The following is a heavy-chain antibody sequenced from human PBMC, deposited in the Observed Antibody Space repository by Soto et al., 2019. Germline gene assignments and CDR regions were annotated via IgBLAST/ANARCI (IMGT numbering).Heavy chain of an antibody. V-gene: IGHV3-11*06. CDR1: GFTFSDYY. CDR2: ISSSSSYT. D-gene: IGHD3-3*01. Sequence: PAGSLRLSCAASGFTFSDYYMSWIRQAPGKGLEWVSYISSSSSYTNYADSVKGRFTISRDNAKNSLYLQMNSLRAEDTAVYYCSALQTTYYDFWSGSGMDVWGQGTTVTVSS. J-gene: IGHJ6*02. CDR3: SALQTTYYDFWSGSGMDV.